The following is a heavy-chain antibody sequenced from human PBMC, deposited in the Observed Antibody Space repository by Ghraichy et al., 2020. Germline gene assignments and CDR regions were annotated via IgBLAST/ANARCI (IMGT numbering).Heavy chain of an antibody. J-gene: IGHJ6*02. V-gene: IGHV3-53*01. Sequence: GGSLRLSCAASGFTVSSNYMSWVRQAPGKGLEWVAVIYSGGSTYYADSVKGRFTISRDNSKNTMYLQMNSLRAEDTAVYYCASPGGRTIFGVAPIYYYGMAVWGQGTTVTVS. CDR3: ASPGGRTIFGVAPIYYYGMAV. D-gene: IGHD3-3*01. CDR1: GFTVSSNY. CDR2: IYSGGST.